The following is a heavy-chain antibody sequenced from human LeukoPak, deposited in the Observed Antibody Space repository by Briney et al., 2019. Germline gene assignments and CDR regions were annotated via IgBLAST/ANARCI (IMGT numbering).Heavy chain of an antibody. Sequence: SETLSLTCTVSGGSISNSSYYWGWIRQPPGKGLEWIGNIYYSGSTYYNPSLKSRVIISVDTSKNQFSLKLSSVTAADMAVYYCARVYYHSVVDSCFDYWGQGTLVTVSS. V-gene: IGHV4-39*07. CDR3: ARVYYHSVVDSCFDY. J-gene: IGHJ4*02. CDR1: GGSISNSSYY. D-gene: IGHD3-22*01. CDR2: IYYSGST.